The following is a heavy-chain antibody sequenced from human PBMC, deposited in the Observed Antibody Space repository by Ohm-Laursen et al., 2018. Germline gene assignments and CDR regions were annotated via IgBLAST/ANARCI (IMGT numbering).Heavy chain of an antibody. J-gene: IGHJ2*01. CDR1: GYTFTSYY. D-gene: IGHD2-2*01. Sequence: ASVKVSCKASGYTFTSYYMHWVRQAPGQGLEWVGIINPSGGSTSYAQKFQGRVTMTRDTSTSTVYMELSSLRSEDTAVYYCARGYCSSTSCYPYWYFDLWGRGTLVTVSS. CDR3: ARGYCSSTSCYPYWYFDL. V-gene: IGHV1-46*01. CDR2: INPSGGST.